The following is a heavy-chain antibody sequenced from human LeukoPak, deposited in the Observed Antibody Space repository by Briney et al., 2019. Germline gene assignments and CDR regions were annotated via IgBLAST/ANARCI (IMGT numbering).Heavy chain of an antibody. Sequence: SQTLSRTCAISGDSVSSNSAAWNWIRQSPSRGLEWLGRTYYRSKWYNDYAVSVKSRITINPDTSKNQFSLQLNSVTPEDTAVYYCARVRTYYYDSSGYPDFDYWGQGTLVTVSS. CDR3: ARVRTYYYDSSGYPDFDY. CDR1: GDSVSSNSAA. V-gene: IGHV6-1*01. J-gene: IGHJ4*02. D-gene: IGHD3-22*01. CDR2: TYYRSKWYN.